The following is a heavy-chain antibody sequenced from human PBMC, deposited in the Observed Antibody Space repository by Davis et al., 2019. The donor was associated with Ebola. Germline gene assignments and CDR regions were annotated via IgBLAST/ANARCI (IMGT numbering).Heavy chain of an antibody. D-gene: IGHD1-26*01. CDR3: VKWDEGNY. J-gene: IGHJ4*02. CDR2: IFSDETT. Sequence: ESLKISCAASGFTFSDSYMSWVRQAPGKGLEWVSIIFSDETTHYADSVKGRFTISRDNPKNTLYLQMNSLTAEDTAVYYCVKWDEGNYWGQGTQVTVSS. CDR1: GFTFSDSY. V-gene: IGHV3-66*01.